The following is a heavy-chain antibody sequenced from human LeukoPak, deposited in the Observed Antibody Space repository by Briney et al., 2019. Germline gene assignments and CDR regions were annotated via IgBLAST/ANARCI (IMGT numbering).Heavy chain of an antibody. V-gene: IGHV4-4*07. J-gene: IGHJ3*02. CDR3: ARARDSSGFYLGAFDI. CDR2: ISTSGST. CDR1: GGAISSYY. D-gene: IGHD3-22*01. Sequence: PSETLSLTCTDPGGAISSYYWSWIRRPAGKGLEWIGRISTSGSTNYNPTLKSRDTMSVDTSKNQFSLKLSSVTAADTAVYYCARARDSSGFYLGAFDIWGQGTMVTVSS.